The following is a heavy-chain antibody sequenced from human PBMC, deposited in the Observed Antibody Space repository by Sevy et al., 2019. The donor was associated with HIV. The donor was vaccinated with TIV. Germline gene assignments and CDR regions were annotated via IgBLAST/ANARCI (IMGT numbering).Heavy chain of an antibody. CDR2: IKSKSEGGTT. CDR3: TNNRGYCTNGVCWEYFDS. J-gene: IGHJ4*02. CDR1: GFTFSNAW. Sequence: GGSLRLSCGASGFTFSNAWMTWVRQAPGKGLEWVGRIKSKSEGGTTDYAAPVKGRFTISRDDSKNTLYLQMNSLKSDDTAVYYRTNNRGYCTNGVCWEYFDSWGQGTLVTVSS. V-gene: IGHV3-15*01. D-gene: IGHD2-8*01.